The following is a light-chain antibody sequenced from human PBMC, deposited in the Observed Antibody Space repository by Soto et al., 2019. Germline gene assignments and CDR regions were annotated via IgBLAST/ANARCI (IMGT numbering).Light chain of an antibody. V-gene: IGLV2-8*01. CDR3: NSSAGSNTYV. CDR2: EVV. Sequence: QSVLTQPPSVTGSPGQSITISCTATKNDIGVYNFISWYRHHPGKAPKLIIYEVVNRPSGISDRFSGSKSGNTASLTVSGRLAADEADYFCNSSAGSNTYVFGSGTKVTVL. J-gene: IGLJ1*01. CDR1: KNDIGVYNF.